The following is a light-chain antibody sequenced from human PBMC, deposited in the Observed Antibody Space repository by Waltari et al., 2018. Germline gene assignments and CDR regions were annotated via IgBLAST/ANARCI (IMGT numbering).Light chain of an antibody. CDR3: QQTDSFPLT. CDR2: TAS. J-gene: IGKJ4*01. CDR1: QDVGSW. V-gene: IGKV1-12*01. Sequence: DIQMTQSPSSVSASVGDRFTISCRASQDVGSWLAWYQQRPGKAPNLLIYTASNLQSGVPSRFSGSGSGTEFTLTINGLQPEDFATYFCQQTDSFPLTFGGGTKLEMK.